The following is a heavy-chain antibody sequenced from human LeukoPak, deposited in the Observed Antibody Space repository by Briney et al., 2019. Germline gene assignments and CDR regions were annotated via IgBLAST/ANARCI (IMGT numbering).Heavy chain of an antibody. CDR1: GFTFSNYA. Sequence: GGSLRLSCAASGFTFSNYAMHWVRQVPGKGLEYVSAISSNGGSTYYANSVKGRFTISRDNSKNTLYLQMGSLRAEDMAVYYCARAWIYSGCVYFDYWGQGTLVTVSS. CDR3: ARAWIYSGCVYFDY. J-gene: IGHJ4*02. V-gene: IGHV3-64*01. D-gene: IGHD5-12*01. CDR2: ISSNGGST.